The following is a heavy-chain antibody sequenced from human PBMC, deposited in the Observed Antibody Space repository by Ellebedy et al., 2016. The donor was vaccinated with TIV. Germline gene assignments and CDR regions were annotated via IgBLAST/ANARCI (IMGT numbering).Heavy chain of an antibody. CDR3: ARGYHGPLPGTHDFDS. J-gene: IGHJ4*02. D-gene: IGHD6-13*01. CDR2: IKQDGSQK. V-gene: IGHV3-7*01. CDR1: GFSFRNSW. Sequence: GGSLRLSCAGSGFSFRNSWMTWVRQAPGKGLAWVASIKQDGSQKDYVDSVKGRFTISRDNAKGSLYLEMTRLRVEDTAVYYCARGYHGPLPGTHDFDSWGQGTLVTVSS.